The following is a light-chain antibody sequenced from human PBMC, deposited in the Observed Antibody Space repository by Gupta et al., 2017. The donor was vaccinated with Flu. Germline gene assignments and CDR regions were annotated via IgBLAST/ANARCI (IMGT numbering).Light chain of an antibody. V-gene: IGLV1-47*01. Sequence: QSVLTQPPSASGTPGQRVTISCSGSTSNVGRSYVSWYQQLPGTAPRLLIYKNNQRPSGVPDRFSGSKSGSSASLAISGLRSDDEAAYYCATWDASLSGRVFGGGTRLTVL. CDR1: TSNVGRSY. CDR3: ATWDASLSGRV. CDR2: KNN. J-gene: IGLJ3*02.